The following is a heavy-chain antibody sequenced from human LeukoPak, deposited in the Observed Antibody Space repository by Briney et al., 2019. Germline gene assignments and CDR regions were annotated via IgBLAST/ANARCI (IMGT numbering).Heavy chain of an antibody. V-gene: IGHV3-23*01. Sequence: GGSLRLSCAASGFTFSSYAMSWVRQAPGKGLEWVSAISGSGGSTYYAGSVKGRFTISRDNSKNTLYLRMNSLRAEDTAVYYCAKISFFTYYDFWSGYPIDYWGQGTLVTVSS. CDR2: ISGSGGST. CDR1: GFTFSSYA. D-gene: IGHD3-3*01. J-gene: IGHJ4*02. CDR3: AKISFFTYYDFWSGYPIDY.